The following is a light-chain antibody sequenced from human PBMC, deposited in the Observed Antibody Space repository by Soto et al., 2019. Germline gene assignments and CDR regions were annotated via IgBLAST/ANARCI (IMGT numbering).Light chain of an antibody. J-gene: IGLJ1*01. V-gene: IGLV2-14*01. CDR2: GVT. CDR1: SSDIGAYNY. CDR3: FSHRSGDSHV. Sequence: QSVLTQPASVSGSRGQSITISWTGTSSDIGAYNYVSWYQQYPGKAPKLMIYGVTNRPSGVSNRFSGSKTGNTASLTISGLQAEDEADYYCFSHRSGDSHVFGTGTKVTVL.